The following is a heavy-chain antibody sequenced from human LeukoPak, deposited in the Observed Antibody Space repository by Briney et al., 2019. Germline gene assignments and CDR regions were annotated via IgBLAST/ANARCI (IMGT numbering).Heavy chain of an antibody. CDR1: GYTFTGYY. CDR2: INPNSGGT. Sequence: ASVKVSCKASGYTFTGYYMHWVRQAPGQGLEWMGWINPNSGGTNYAQKFQGRVTMTRDTSISTAYMELSRLRSDDTAVYYCARGGLVWQLLFPHYYFDYWGQGTLVAVSS. J-gene: IGHJ4*02. V-gene: IGHV1-2*02. CDR3: ARGGLVWQLLFPHYYFDY. D-gene: IGHD2-15*01.